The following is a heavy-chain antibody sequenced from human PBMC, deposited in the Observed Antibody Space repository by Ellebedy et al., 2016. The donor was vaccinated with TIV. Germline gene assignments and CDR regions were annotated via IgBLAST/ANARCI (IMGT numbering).Heavy chain of an antibody. CDR1: GCTFSLNW. D-gene: IGHD1-26*01. CDR3: VRDLHWSYFD. J-gene: IGHJ4*02. V-gene: IGHV3-7*03. CDR2: IKEDGSEE. Sequence: GESLKISCAASGCTFSLNWMYWVRQAPGKGLEWVANIKEDGSEEYYVDSVKGRFTISRDNAKNSLYLQMNSLRAEDTAVYYCVRDLHWSYFDWGQGTLVTVSS.